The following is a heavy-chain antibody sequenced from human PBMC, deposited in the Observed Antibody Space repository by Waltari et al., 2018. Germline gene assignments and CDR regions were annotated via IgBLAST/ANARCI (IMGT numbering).Heavy chain of an antibody. CDR1: GFTFSSYS. Sequence: EVQLVESGGGLVKPGGSLRLSCAASGFTFSSYSMNWVRQAPGKGLEWVSSISSSSSYIYYADSVKGRFTISRDNAKNSLYLKMNSLRAEDTAVYYCARGFGELLQLDYWGQGTLVTVSS. V-gene: IGHV3-21*01. CDR3: ARGFGELLQLDY. D-gene: IGHD3-10*01. J-gene: IGHJ4*02. CDR2: ISSSSSYI.